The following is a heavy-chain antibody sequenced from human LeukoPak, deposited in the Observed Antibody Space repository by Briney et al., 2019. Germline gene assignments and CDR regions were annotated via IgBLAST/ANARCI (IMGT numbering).Heavy chain of an antibody. Sequence: SETLSLTCTVSGGSISSYYWGWIRQPPGKGLEWLGSVSYSGSPYYNPSLKSRVTISIDTSKNQFSLRLTSVTAADTAVYYCARPLTGYSNSFVFWGQGTLVTVSS. J-gene: IGHJ4*02. CDR2: VSYSGSP. D-gene: IGHD4-11*01. V-gene: IGHV4-39*01. CDR3: ARPLTGYSNSFVF. CDR1: GGSISSYY.